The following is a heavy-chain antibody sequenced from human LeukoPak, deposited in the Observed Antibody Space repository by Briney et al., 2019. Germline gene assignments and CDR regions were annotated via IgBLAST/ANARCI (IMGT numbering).Heavy chain of an antibody. V-gene: IGHV3-53*01. CDR2: IYKAGDP. D-gene: IGHD3-22*01. CDR1: GFTVSTNY. J-gene: IGHJ4*02. CDR3: ARGLIYYDSRGHYLAERPYLDY. Sequence: GGSLRLSCAASGFTVSTNYMTWVRQAPGKGLEWVSVIYKAGDPYNADSVKGRFSISRDNRKNMLYLQMNSLRAEDTAVYCCARGLIYYDSRGHYLAERPYLDYWGQGTLVTVSS.